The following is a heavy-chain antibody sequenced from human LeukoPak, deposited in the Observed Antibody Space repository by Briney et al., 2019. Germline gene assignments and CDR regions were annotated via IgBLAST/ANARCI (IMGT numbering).Heavy chain of an antibody. Sequence: PWASVKVSCKASGYTFTGYYMHWVRQAPGQGLEWMGWINPNSGGTNYAQKFQGWVTMTRDTSISTAYMELSRLRSEDTAVSYCTSYRLVADNGDATHYWGQGTLVTVSS. D-gene: IGHD4-17*01. CDR1: GYTFTGYY. CDR2: INPNSGGT. J-gene: IGHJ4*02. CDR3: TSYRLVADNGDATHY. V-gene: IGHV1-2*04.